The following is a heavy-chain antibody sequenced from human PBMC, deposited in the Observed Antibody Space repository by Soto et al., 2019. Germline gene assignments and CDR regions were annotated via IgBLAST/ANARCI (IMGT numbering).Heavy chain of an antibody. V-gene: IGHV4-59*01. D-gene: IGHD3-10*01. Sequence: NPSETLSLTCSVSGTSIRCDYWTWIRQPPGKGLEWIGYIYYTGTTKYNPSLKSRVTISVDTSKNQFSLRLNSVTAADTAVYYCAREVSSFGSNHFDSWGQGALVTVSS. J-gene: IGHJ4*02. CDR3: AREVSSFGSNHFDS. CDR2: IYYTGTT. CDR1: GTSIRCDY.